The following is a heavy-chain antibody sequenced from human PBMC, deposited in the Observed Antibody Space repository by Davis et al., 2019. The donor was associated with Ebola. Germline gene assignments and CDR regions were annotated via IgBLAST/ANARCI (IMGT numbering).Heavy chain of an antibody. CDR1: GFTFADYY. CDR2: ISLNSGST. Sequence: ASVKVSCKASGFTFADYYLHWVRQAPGQVPEWMGWISLNSGSTKFSHKFQGRVTMTRDTSINTAHMELSGLRSDDTAVYYCARDDKVMHFDYWGQGTLVTVSS. J-gene: IGHJ4*02. V-gene: IGHV1-2*02. D-gene: IGHD3-22*01. CDR3: ARDDKVMHFDY.